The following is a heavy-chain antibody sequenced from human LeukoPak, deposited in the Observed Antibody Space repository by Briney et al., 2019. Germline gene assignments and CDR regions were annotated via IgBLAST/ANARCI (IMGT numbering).Heavy chain of an antibody. Sequence: GGSLRLSCAASGFIFSNYAMTCVRQAPGKGLEWVSYINDIGSKTNYADSVKGRFTISRDNAKNSLYLQMNSLRAEDTAVYYCAAAAGYRFDIWGQGTMVTVSS. CDR1: GFIFSNYA. V-gene: IGHV3-11*03. D-gene: IGHD6-13*01. CDR2: INDIGSKT. CDR3: AAAAGYRFDI. J-gene: IGHJ3*02.